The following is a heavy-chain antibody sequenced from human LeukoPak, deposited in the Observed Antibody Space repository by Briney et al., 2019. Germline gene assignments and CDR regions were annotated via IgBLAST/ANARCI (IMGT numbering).Heavy chain of an antibody. V-gene: IGHV5-51*01. CDR3: ARQSGSGGGNFDY. CDR1: GYSFTNYW. J-gene: IGHJ4*02. Sequence: KPGESLKISCQGSGYSFTNYWIAWVRQMPGKGLEWMGIIYPGDSDTRYSPSFQGHGTISADKSISTAYLQWSSLKASDTAMYYCARQSGSGGGNFDYWGQGTLVTVPS. CDR2: IYPGDSDT. D-gene: IGHD2-15*01.